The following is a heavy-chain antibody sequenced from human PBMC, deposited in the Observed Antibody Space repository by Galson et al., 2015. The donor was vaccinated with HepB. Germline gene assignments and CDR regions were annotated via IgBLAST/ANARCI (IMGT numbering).Heavy chain of an antibody. Sequence: SLRLSCAASGFTFSSYGMHWVRQAPGKGLEWVAVIWYDGSNKYYADSVKGRFTISRDNSKNTLYLQMNSLRAEDTAVYYCARDLGGYESSFSDWGQGTLVTVSS. CDR1: GFTFSSYG. J-gene: IGHJ4*02. D-gene: IGHD5-12*01. V-gene: IGHV3-33*01. CDR2: IWYDGSNK. CDR3: ARDLGGYESSFSD.